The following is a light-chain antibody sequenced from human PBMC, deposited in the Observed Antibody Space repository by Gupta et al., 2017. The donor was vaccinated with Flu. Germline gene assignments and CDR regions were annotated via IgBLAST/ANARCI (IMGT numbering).Light chain of an antibody. CDR1: QSLLHSNGYNY. CDR3: MQALQTPYT. CDR2: LGA. V-gene: IGKV2-28*01. J-gene: IGKJ2*01. Sequence: VTPGEPASISCRSSQSLLHSNGYNYLDWYLQKPGQSPQLLIYLGANRASGVPDRFSGSGSGTDFTLKISRVEAEDVWVYYCMQALQTPYTFGQGTKLEIK.